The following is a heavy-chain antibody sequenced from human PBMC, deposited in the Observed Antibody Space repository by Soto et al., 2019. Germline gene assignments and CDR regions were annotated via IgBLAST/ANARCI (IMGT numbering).Heavy chain of an antibody. CDR2: INAGNGNT. V-gene: IGHV1-3*05. D-gene: IGHD2-21*02. J-gene: IGHJ4*02. Sequence: QVQLVQSGAEEKKPGASVKVSCKASGYTFTSYAMHWVRQAPGQRLEWMGWINAGNGNTKYSQKFQGRVTITRDTSASTAYMELSSLRSEDTAVYYCARAWVVVTAPDYWGQGTLVTFSS. CDR1: GYTFTSYA. CDR3: ARAWVVVTAPDY.